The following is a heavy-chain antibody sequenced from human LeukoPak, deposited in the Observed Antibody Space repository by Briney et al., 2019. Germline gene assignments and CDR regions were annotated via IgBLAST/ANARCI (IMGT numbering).Heavy chain of an antibody. CDR2: ISGSGGST. J-gene: IGHJ6*03. CDR3: ARAGERSYKSYYYYYMDV. CDR1: GFTFGSYA. V-gene: IGHV3-23*01. Sequence: PGGSLRLSCAASGFTFGSYAMSWVRQAPGKGLEWVSTISGSGGSTYYADSVKGRFTISRDNSKNTLYLQMNSLRAEDTAVYYCARAGERSYKSYYYYYMDVWGKGTTVTISS. D-gene: IGHD1-26*01.